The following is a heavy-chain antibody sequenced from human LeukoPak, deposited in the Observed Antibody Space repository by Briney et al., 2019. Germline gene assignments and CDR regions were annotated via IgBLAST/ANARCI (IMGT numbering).Heavy chain of an antibody. V-gene: IGHV3-30*03. J-gene: IGHJ2*01. Sequence: QPGGSLRLSCAASGFTFSSYGMHWVRQAPGKGLEWVAVISYDGSNKYYADSVRGRFTISRDNAKNTLYLQMNSLRAEDTAVYYCARTYLVGWYFDLWGRGTLVTVSS. CDR1: GFTFSSYG. D-gene: IGHD3-16*01. CDR3: ARTYLVGWYFDL. CDR2: ISYDGSNK.